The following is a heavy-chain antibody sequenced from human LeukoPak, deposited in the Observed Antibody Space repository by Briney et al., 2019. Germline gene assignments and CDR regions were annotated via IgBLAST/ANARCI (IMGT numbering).Heavy chain of an antibody. CDR3: ARERRATGGVDY. Sequence: ASVKVSCKASGYTFTSYDINWVRQATGQGLEWMGWMNPNSGNTGYAQKFQGRVTITRNTSISTAYMELSSLRSEDTAVYYCARERRATGGVDYWGQGTLVTDPS. CDR2: MNPNSGNT. V-gene: IGHV1-8*03. J-gene: IGHJ4*02. CDR1: GYTFTSYD. D-gene: IGHD2-8*01.